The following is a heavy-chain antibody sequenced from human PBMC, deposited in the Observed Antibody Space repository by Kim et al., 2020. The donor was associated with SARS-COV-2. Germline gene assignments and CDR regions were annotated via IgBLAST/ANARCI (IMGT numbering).Heavy chain of an antibody. Sequence: GGSLRLSCAASGFTFSSYGMHWVRQAPGKGLEWVAVISNDGSNKNYADSVKGRFTISRDNSKNTLYLQMNSLRAEDTAVYYCARDIISYSSGWIYYFYGMDVWGQGTTVTVSS. CDR3: ARDIISYSSGWIYYFYGMDV. V-gene: IGHV3-30*04. CDR1: GFTFSSYG. D-gene: IGHD6-19*01. J-gene: IGHJ6*02. CDR2: ISNDGSNK.